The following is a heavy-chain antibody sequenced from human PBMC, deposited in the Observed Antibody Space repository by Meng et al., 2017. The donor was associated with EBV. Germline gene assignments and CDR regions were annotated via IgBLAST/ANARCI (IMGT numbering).Heavy chain of an antibody. D-gene: IGHD6-13*01. CDR1: GGTFSSYA. Sequence: VQPVQAGAEVKKPGSSVKVSCNASGGTFSSYAISWVRQAPGQGLEWMGGIIPIFGTANYAQKFQGRVTITADKSTSTAYMELSSLRSEDTAVYYCARAEIAAAGRLDYWGQGTLVTVSS. J-gene: IGHJ4*02. CDR2: IIPIFGTA. CDR3: ARAEIAAAGRLDY. V-gene: IGHV1-69*06.